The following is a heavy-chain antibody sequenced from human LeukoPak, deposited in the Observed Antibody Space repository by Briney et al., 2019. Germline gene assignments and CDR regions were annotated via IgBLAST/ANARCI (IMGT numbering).Heavy chain of an antibody. J-gene: IGHJ4*02. CDR1: GGSISSSSYY. CDR3: ARHIAYCGGDCYSYYFDY. V-gene: IGHV4-39*01. CDR2: IYYSGST. D-gene: IGHD2-21*01. Sequence: SETLSPTRTVSGGSISSSSYYWGWIRQPPGKGLEWIGSIYYSGSTYYNPSLKSRVTMSVDTSKNQFSLKLSSVTAADTAVYYCARHIAYCGGDCYSYYFDYWGQGTLVTVSS.